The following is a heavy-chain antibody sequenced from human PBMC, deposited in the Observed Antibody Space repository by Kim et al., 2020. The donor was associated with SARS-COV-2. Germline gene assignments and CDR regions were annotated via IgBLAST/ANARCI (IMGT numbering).Heavy chain of an antibody. Sequence: GTTEYAASVEGRFTISRDDSKSIVYLQMNSLKIEDTAVYFCTRGRWELPHWGQGTLVTVSS. J-gene: IGHJ4*02. CDR3: TRGRWELPH. V-gene: IGHV3-49*02. CDR2: GTT. D-gene: IGHD1-26*01.